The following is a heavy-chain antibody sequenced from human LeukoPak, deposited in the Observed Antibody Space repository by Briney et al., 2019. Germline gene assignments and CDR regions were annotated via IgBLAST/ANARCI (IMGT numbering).Heavy chain of an antibody. CDR1: GGSISSYY. Sequence: SETLSLTCTVSGGSISSYYWSWIRQPPGKGLEWIGYIYYSGSTYYNPSLRSRVTISVDTSKNQFSLKLSSVTAADTAVYYCARGAGRWLQSGFDYWGQGTLVTVSS. CDR3: ARGAGRWLQSGFDY. D-gene: IGHD5-24*01. CDR2: IYYSGST. J-gene: IGHJ4*02. V-gene: IGHV4-59*08.